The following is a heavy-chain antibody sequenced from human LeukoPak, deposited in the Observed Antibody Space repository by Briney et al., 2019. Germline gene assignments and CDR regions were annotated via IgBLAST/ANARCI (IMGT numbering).Heavy chain of an antibody. CDR2: IKEDGSEM. CDR3: ARALGGFSDY. CDR1: GFTFSNAW. Sequence: GGSLRLSCAASGFTFSNAWMSWVRQAPGKGLEWVANIKEDGSEMYYVDSVKGRFTISRDNAKNSLYLQMNILRAEDTAVYYCARALGGFSDYWGQGTLVTVSS. D-gene: IGHD3-16*01. V-gene: IGHV3-7*05. J-gene: IGHJ4*02.